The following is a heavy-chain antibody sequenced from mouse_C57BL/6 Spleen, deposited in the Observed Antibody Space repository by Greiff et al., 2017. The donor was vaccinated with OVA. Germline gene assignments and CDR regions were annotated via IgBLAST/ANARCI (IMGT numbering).Heavy chain of an antibody. Sequence: EVQLQQSGPELVKPGASVKISCKASGYTFTDYYMNWVKQSHGKSLEWIGDINPNNGGTCYNQKFKGTATLTVDKSSSTAHMELRSLTSEDSAVYYCARGSSGYVGYGGQGTTLTVSS. CDR2: INPNNGGT. D-gene: IGHD3-2*02. J-gene: IGHJ2*01. CDR3: ARGSSGYVGY. CDR1: GYTFTDYY. V-gene: IGHV1-26*01.